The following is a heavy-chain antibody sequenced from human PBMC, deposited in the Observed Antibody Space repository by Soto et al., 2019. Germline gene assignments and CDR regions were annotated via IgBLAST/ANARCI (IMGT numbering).Heavy chain of an antibody. CDR3: ARVAGYYDISGYTKEYFQH. V-gene: IGHV1-69*01. D-gene: IGHD3-22*01. CDR1: GGTFSSYA. CDR2: IIPIFGTA. Sequence: QVQLVQSGAEVKKPGSSVKVSCKASGGTFSSYAISWVRQAPGQGLEWMGGIIPIFGTANYAQKFQGRVTITADESTRTADMELSSLRSEDTAVYYCARVAGYYDISGYTKEYFQHWGQGTLVTVSS. J-gene: IGHJ1*01.